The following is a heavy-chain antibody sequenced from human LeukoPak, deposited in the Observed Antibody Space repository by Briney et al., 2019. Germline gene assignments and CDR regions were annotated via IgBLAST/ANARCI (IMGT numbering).Heavy chain of an antibody. J-gene: IGHJ4*02. CDR1: GFTFSIYS. D-gene: IGHD6-19*01. CDR3: ARDMASSGRIDY. CDR2: ISSGSDTI. V-gene: IGHV3-48*02. Sequence: PGGSLRLSCAASGFTFSIYSVNWVRQAPGKGLEWVSYISSGSDTIYYADSVKGRFTISRDNAKNSQYLQMDSLRDEDTAVYYCARDMASSGRIDYWGQGTLVTVSS.